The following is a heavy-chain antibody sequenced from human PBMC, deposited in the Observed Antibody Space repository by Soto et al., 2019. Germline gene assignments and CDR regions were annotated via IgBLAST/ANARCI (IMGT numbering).Heavy chain of an antibody. CDR1: GGSLSSSSYY. V-gene: IGHV4-39*05. CDR2: IYYSGST. J-gene: IGHJ5*02. CDR3: AGGMTGYYWFDP. Sequence: ENPSPNRTVSGGSLSSSSYYWGRVPQPPGKGLEWIGSIYYSGSTYYNPSLKSRVTISVDTSKNQFSLKLSSVTAADTAVYYCAGGMTGYYWFDPWGQGTLVTVSS. D-gene: IGHD3-9*01.